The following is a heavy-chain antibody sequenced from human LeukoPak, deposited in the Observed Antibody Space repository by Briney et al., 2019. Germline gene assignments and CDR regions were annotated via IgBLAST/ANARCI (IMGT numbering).Heavy chain of an antibody. CDR1: GGSISAGSYY. Sequence: SETLSLTCTVSGGSISAGSYYWSWIRQPAGKGLEWIGRIYTSGRTDYNASLKSRVTISVDTSKNQFSLKLSSVTAADTAVYYCAGGGVAAAGTYYFDYWGQGTLVTVSS. CDR3: AGGGVAAAGTYYFDY. J-gene: IGHJ4*02. V-gene: IGHV4-61*02. CDR2: IYTSGRT. D-gene: IGHD6-13*01.